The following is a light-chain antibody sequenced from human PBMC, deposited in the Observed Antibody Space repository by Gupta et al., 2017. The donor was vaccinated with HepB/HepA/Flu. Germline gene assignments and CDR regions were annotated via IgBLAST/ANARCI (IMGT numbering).Light chain of an antibody. J-gene: IGLJ7*01. CDR2: GNT. V-gene: IGLV1-40*01. CDR3: QSHDTSLSGSAV. Sequence: QSVLTQPPSVSGAPGQRVTISCTGSSFNIGAGYDVHWYQHLPGTAPKLLIFGNTNRPSGVPDRFSGSKSGTSAYLAITGLQPADEADYYCQSHDTSLSGSAVFGGGTQLTVL. CDR1: SFNIGAGYD.